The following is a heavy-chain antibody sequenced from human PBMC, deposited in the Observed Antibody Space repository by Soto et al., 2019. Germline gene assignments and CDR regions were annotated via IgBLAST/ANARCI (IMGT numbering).Heavy chain of an antibody. Sequence: QVQLVQSGAEEKKPGASAKVCCKASGYNVTSYAMHWVRQAPGQRLEWMGWINAGNGNTKYSQKFQGRVTITRDTSASTAYMELISLRSEDTAVYYCARAWVVVTAPDYWGQGTMVTVSS. D-gene: IGHD2-21*02. CDR1: GYNVTSYA. CDR2: INAGNGNT. CDR3: ARAWVVVTAPDY. J-gene: IGHJ4*02. V-gene: IGHV1-3*05.